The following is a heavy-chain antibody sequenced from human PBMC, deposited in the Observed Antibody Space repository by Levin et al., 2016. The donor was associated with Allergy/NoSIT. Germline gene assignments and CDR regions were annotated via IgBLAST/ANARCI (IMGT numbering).Heavy chain of an antibody. D-gene: IGHD6-13*01. J-gene: IGHJ4*02. CDR2: IYYSGST. Sequence: WIRQPPGKGLEWIGYIYYSGSTNYNPSLKSRVTISVDTSKNQFSLKLSSVTAADTAVYYCARWGRLKQQLAHWGFDYWGQGTLVTVSS. V-gene: IGHV4-59*01. CDR3: ARWGRLKQQLAHWGFDY.